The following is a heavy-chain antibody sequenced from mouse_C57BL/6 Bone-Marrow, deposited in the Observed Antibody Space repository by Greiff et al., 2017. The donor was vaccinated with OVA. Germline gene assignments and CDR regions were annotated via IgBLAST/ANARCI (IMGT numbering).Heavy chain of an antibody. CDR2: ISDGGSYT. V-gene: IGHV5-4*03. CDR3: ARATTVVAGGAYYFDY. J-gene: IGHJ2*01. CDR1: GFTFSSYA. Sequence: EVMLVESGGGLVKPGGSLKLSCAASGFTFSSYAMSWVRQTPEKRLEWVATISDGGSYTYYPDNVKGRFTISRDNAKNNLYLQMSHLKSEDTAMYYCARATTVVAGGAYYFDYWGQGTTLTVSS. D-gene: IGHD1-1*01.